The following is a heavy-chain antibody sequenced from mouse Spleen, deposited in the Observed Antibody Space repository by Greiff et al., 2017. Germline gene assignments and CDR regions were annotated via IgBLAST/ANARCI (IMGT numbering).Heavy chain of an antibody. CDR1: GYTFTSYW. CDR3: ARPTTVHFDY. J-gene: IGHJ2*01. CDR2: IHPNSGST. D-gene: IGHD1-1*01. V-gene: IGHV1-64*01. Sequence: QVQLQQPGAELVKPGASVKLSCKASGYTFTSYWMHWVKQRPGQGLEWIGMIHPNSGSTNYNQKFKGKATLTVDKSSSTAYMQLSSLTSEDSAVYYCARPTTVHFDYWGQGTTLTVSS.